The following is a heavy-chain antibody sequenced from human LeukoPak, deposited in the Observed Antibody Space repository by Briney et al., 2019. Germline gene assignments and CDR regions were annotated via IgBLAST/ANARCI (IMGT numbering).Heavy chain of an antibody. Sequence: PSETLSLTCTVSGGSISSSSYYWGWIRQPPGTGLEWIGSIYYSGSTYYNPSLKSRVTISVDTSKNQFSLKLSSVTAADTAVYYCARGIVVVTAIPFFDYWGQGTLVTVSS. J-gene: IGHJ4*02. CDR3: ARGIVVVTAIPFFDY. CDR2: IYYSGST. CDR1: GGSISSSSYY. V-gene: IGHV4-39*07. D-gene: IGHD2-21*02.